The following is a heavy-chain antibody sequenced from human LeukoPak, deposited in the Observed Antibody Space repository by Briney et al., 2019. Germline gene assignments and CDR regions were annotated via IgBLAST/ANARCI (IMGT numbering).Heavy chain of an antibody. CDR2: INSDGSST. V-gene: IGHV3-74*01. CDR1: GFTFSSYW. J-gene: IGHJ4*02. D-gene: IGHD2-15*01. Sequence: PGGSLRLSCVASGFTFSSYWMHWVRQAPGKGLVWVSRINSDGSSTSYAAPVKGRFTISRDDSRNTLYLQMTNLKTDDTAVYYCSKGDCSGGTCLLPHDFWGQGTLVTVSS. CDR3: SKGDCSGGTCLLPHDF.